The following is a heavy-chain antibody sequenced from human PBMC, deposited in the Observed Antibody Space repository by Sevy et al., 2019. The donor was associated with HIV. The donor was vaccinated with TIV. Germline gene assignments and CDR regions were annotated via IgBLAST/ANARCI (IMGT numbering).Heavy chain of an antibody. J-gene: IGHJ4*02. CDR1: GFSVSSNF. D-gene: IGHD1-1*01. Sequence: GGSLRLSCAASGFSVSSNFMSWVRQAPGRGLGWVSIIYGGGETYYAESVKGRFTISRDSSRNTVFLQMNSLRAEDTAIYFCTTSPRPNLADYWGQGTLVTVSS. V-gene: IGHV3-53*01. CDR2: IYGGGET. CDR3: TTSPRPNLADY.